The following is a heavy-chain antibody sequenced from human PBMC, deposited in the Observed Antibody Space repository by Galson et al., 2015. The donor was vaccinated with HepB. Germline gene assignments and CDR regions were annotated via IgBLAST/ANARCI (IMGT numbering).Heavy chain of an antibody. Sequence: SLRLSCAASGFTFSSYGMHWVRQAPGKGLEWVANIKQDGSEKYYVDSVKGRFTISRDNAKNSLYLQMNSLRAEDTAVYYCAREDTAMVTGYWGQGTLVTVSS. CDR2: IKQDGSEK. CDR1: GFTFSSYG. CDR3: AREDTAMVTGY. V-gene: IGHV3-7*01. J-gene: IGHJ4*02. D-gene: IGHD5-18*01.